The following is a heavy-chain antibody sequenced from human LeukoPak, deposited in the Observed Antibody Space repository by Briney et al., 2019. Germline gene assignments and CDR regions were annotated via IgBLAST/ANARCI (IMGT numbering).Heavy chain of an antibody. CDR3: TKVRSGSSSWALRVFDY. CDR2: ISPGGDWT. D-gene: IGHD6-13*01. CDR1: GFTFTNHP. V-gene: IGHV3-64*04. J-gene: IGHJ4*02. Sequence: GGSLRLSCAASGFTFTNHPMHWVRQASGKRLEYVSVISPGGDWTWYADSVMGRFTISRDNSKNTLYLQMNSLRAEDAAVYYCTKVRSGSSSWALRVFDYWGQGALVTVSS.